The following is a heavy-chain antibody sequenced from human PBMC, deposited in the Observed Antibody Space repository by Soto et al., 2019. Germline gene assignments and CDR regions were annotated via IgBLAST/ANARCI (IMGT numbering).Heavy chain of an antibody. CDR1: GGTFSSYA. V-gene: IGHV1-69*01. CDR3: ARARSVGVVTAISDY. D-gene: IGHD2-21*02. J-gene: IGHJ4*02. CDR2: IIPIFGTA. Sequence: QVQLVQSGAEVKKPGSSVKVSCKASGGTFSSYAISWVRQAPGQGLEWMGGIIPIFGTANYAQKFQGRVTITADESTSTDYMELSSRRSEDTAVYYCARARSVGVVTAISDYWGQGTLVTVSS.